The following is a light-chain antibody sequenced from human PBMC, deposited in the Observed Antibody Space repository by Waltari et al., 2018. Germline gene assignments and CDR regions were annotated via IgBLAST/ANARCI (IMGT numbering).Light chain of an antibody. CDR3: QHYVRLPVT. V-gene: IGKV3-20*01. J-gene: IGKJ1*01. CDR2: GAS. CDR1: QSMSRA. Sequence: VLTQSPGTLSLSPGERVPRSCRASQSMSRALTWYQQKPGQAPRLLIYGASTRATGIPDRFIGSGSGTDFSLTISRLDPDDFAVYYCQHYVRLPVTFGQGTTVEIK.